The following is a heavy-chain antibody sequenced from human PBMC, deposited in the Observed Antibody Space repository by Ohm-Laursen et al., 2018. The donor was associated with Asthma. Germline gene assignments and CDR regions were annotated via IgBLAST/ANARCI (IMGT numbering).Heavy chain of an antibody. CDR3: ARGVYQLPPGS. V-gene: IGHV4-31*03. CDR1: GGSISTGDYY. D-gene: IGHD2-2*01. J-gene: IGHJ5*02. CDR2: VYYSGTT. Sequence: TLSLTCTVSGGSISTGDYYWSWIRQHPGKGLEWNGYVYYSGTTYYNPSLKSRVTISVDTSKNQFSLKLSSVTAADTAVYYCARGVYQLPPGSWGQGTLVTVSS.